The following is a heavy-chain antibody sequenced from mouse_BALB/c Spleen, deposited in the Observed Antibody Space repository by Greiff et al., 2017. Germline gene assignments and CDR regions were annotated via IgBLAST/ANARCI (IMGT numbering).Heavy chain of an antibody. V-gene: IGHV1S22*01. CDR1: GYTFTNSC. CDR3: TRDGYDVRYAMDY. Sequence: LQQPGSELVRPGASVKLSCKASGYTFTNSCMHLVKQRPGQGLEWIGNIYPLSGSTNYDQKLKSKATLTVDTSSSTAYMQLSIMTSEDSAIYYCTRDGYDVRYAMDYWGQGTSVTVSS. CDR2: IYPLSGST. J-gene: IGHJ4*01. D-gene: IGHD2-2*01.